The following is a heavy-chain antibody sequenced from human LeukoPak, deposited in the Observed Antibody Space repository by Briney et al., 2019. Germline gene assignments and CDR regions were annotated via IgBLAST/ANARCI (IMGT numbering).Heavy chain of an antibody. D-gene: IGHD3-10*01. CDR2: ISWNSGSI. V-gene: IGHV3-9*01. CDR3: AKGEITLMVRAPLDY. CDR1: GFTFDDYA. J-gene: IGHJ4*02. Sequence: PGGSLRLSCAASGFTFDDYAMHWVRQAPGKGLEWVSSISWNSGSIAYADSVKGRFTISRDNAKNSLYLQMNSLRAEDTAFYYCAKGEITLMVRAPLDYWGQGTLVTVSS.